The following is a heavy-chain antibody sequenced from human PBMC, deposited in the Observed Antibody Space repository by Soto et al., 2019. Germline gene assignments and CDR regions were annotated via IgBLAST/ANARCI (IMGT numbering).Heavy chain of an antibody. Sequence: QVQLVESGVGVVQPGRYLRLSFAASGFTFSSYAMHWVRQAPGKGLEWVAVISYDGSNKYYAYSVKCRFTISRDNSKNTLYQQMNSLRAEDTAVYYCARDRIYSSSWFDYWGQGTLVTVSS. CDR1: GFTFSSYA. J-gene: IGHJ5*01. CDR3: ARDRIYSSSWFDY. D-gene: IGHD6-13*01. V-gene: IGHV3-30-3*01. CDR2: ISYDGSNK.